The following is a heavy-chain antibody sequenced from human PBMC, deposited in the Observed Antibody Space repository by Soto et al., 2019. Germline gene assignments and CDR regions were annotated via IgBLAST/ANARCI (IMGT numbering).Heavy chain of an antibody. CDR2: IYGNDDK. D-gene: IGHD1-7*01. J-gene: IGHJ4*02. V-gene: IGHV2-5*01. CDR1: VFSLSTSGVA. CDR3: AHRENWNYDY. Sequence: GATLVNPTQTLTLTCTFSVFSLSTSGVAVGLIRQPPGKALEWLALIYGNDDKRYSPSLKSRLTITKDTSKNQVVLTMTNMDPVDTATYYCAHRENWNYDYWGQGTLVTVSS.